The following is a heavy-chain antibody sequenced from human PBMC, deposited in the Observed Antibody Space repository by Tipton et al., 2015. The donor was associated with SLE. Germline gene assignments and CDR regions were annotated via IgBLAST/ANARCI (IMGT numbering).Heavy chain of an antibody. D-gene: IGHD6-6*01. CDR2: IYYSGST. CDR3: ARRLAWQLGVVGWFDP. V-gene: IGHV4-39*01. CDR1: GGSISSSSYY. Sequence: GLVKPSETLSLTCTVSGGSISSSSYYWGWIRQPPGKGLEWIGSIYYSGSTHYNPSLKSRVTISVDTSKNQFSLKLSSLTAADTAVYYCARRLAWQLGVVGWFDPWGQGTLVTVSS. J-gene: IGHJ5*02.